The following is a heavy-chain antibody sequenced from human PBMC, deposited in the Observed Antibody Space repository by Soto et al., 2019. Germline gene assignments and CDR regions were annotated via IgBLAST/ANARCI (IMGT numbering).Heavy chain of an antibody. V-gene: IGHV3-23*01. CDR2: ISGSGGST. CDR1: GFTFSSYA. D-gene: IGHD4-17*01. Sequence: EVQLLESGGGLVQPGGSLRLSCAASGFTFSSYAMSWDRQAPGKGLEWVSGISGSGGSTYYADSVKGRFTISRDNSKNTLYLQMNSLRAEDTAVYYCATTDYGDYVRPFDYWGQGTLVTVSS. J-gene: IGHJ4*02. CDR3: ATTDYGDYVRPFDY.